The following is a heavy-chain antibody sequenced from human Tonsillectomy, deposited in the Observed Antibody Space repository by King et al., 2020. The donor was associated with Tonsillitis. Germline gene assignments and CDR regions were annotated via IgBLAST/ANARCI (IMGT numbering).Heavy chain of an antibody. D-gene: IGHD3-22*01. CDR3: GDDSSGYFNY. Sequence: LQLVQSGAEVKKPGSSVKVSCKASGGTFSSYAISWVRQAPGQGLEWVGGISPISGTVNYAQKFQGRGTISADDSTSTTYMELSSLRSEDTAVYYCGDDSSGYFNYWGQGTLVTVSS. CDR2: ISPISGTV. J-gene: IGHJ4*02. CDR1: GGTFSSYA. V-gene: IGHV1-69*01.